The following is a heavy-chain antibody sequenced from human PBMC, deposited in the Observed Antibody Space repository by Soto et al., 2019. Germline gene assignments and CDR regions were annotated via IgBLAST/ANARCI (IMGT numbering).Heavy chain of an antibody. V-gene: IGHV5-51*01. J-gene: IGHJ4*02. D-gene: IGHD1-26*01. CDR3: ARHRDSGYYDY. Sequence: XXSLKISCKGSVYSFTSYWIGWVRQMPGKGLEWMGIXYPGEXDTRYRQSLQGXVTISADXXINTEYLKLSSLKDSDNDIYYCARHRDSGYYDYWGKGTQVTVYS. CDR2: XYPGEXDT. CDR1: VYSFTSYW.